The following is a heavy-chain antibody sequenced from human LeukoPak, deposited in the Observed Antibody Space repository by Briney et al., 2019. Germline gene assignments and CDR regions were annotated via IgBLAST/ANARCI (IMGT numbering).Heavy chain of an antibody. D-gene: IGHD1-26*01. CDR1: RFTFSSYA. J-gene: IGHJ4*02. CDR3: ARDRREYRGTYSYYFDC. CDR2: ISYDGSNK. Sequence: GGSLRLSCAASRFTFSSYAIHWVRQPPGKGLEWVALISYDGSNKYYGDSAKGRFTISRDNSKNTLYLQMNSLRAEDTAVYYCARDRREYRGTYSYYFDCWGQGTLVTVSS. V-gene: IGHV3-30-3*01.